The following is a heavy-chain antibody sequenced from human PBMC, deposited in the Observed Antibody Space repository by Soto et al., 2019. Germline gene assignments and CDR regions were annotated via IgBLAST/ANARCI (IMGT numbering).Heavy chain of an antibody. CDR2: IIPILGIA. CDR1: GGTFSSYT. J-gene: IGHJ3*02. Sequence: SVKVSCKACGGTFSSYTISWVRQAPGQGLEWMGRIIPILGIANYAQKFQGRVTITADKSTSTAYMELSSLRSKDTAVYYCARIPYLVGVSDDAFDIWGQGTMVTVSS. CDR3: ARIPYLVGVSDDAFDI. D-gene: IGHD3-16*01. V-gene: IGHV1-69*02.